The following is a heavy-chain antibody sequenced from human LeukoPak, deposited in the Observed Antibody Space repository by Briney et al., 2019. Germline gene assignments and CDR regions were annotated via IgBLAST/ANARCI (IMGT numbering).Heavy chain of an antibody. D-gene: IGHD3-16*01. V-gene: IGHV3-7*05. Sequence: PGGSLRLSCAASGFTFSTYWMSWVRLAPGKGLEWVANINQDGSETFYVDSVKGRFTISRDNGKNSMFVQMDSLRSDDTAVYYCAPTDVSYFDYWGQGTLVTVSS. CDR2: INQDGSET. CDR3: APTDVSYFDY. J-gene: IGHJ4*02. CDR1: GFTFSTYW.